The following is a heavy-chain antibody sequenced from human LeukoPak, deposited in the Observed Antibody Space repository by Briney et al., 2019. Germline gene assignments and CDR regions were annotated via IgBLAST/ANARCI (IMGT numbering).Heavy chain of an antibody. Sequence: GGSLRLSCAASGFTFNNAWMSWVRQAPGKGLEWVANIKQDGGEKYYVESVKGRFTISRDNAKNSLYLQMNNLRAEDTAVYYCGRDQASGLPLGLIDYWGLGTLVTVSS. CDR2: IKQDGGEK. J-gene: IGHJ4*02. D-gene: IGHD1-26*01. CDR3: GRDQASGLPLGLIDY. V-gene: IGHV3-7*01. CDR1: GFTFNNAW.